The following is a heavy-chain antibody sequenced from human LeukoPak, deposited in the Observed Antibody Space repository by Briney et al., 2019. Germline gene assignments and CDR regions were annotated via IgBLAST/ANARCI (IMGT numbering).Heavy chain of an antibody. CDR2: ISWNSGSI. J-gene: IGHJ3*02. CDR3: AKDSRYGGNGGGAFDI. Sequence: GRSLRLSCAASGFTFDDYAMHWVRQAPGKGLEWVSGISWNSGSIGYADSVKGRFTISRDNAKNSLYLQMNSLRAEDTALYYCAKDSRYGGNGGGAFDIWGQGTMVTVSS. V-gene: IGHV3-9*01. D-gene: IGHD4-23*01. CDR1: GFTFDDYA.